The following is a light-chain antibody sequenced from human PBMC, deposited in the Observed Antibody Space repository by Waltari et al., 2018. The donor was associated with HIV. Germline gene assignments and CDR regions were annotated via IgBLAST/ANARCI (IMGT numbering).Light chain of an antibody. CDR3: QYLGT. CDR1: QSLSSTY. Sequence: IVLTQSPGTLSLSPGDRATLSCRASQSLSSTYLAWYQQKPGQAPRLLIFGVASRATGSPDRFSGFGSGTYFTLTISRLEPEDSAVYYCQYLGTFGQGTKMEIK. V-gene: IGKV3-20*01. CDR2: GVA. J-gene: IGKJ1*01.